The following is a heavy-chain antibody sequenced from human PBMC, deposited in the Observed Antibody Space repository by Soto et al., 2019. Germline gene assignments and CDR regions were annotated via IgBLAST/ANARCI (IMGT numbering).Heavy chain of an antibody. CDR3: ARRPLVRGIIPYYFDY. J-gene: IGHJ4*02. V-gene: IGHV4-39*02. CDR1: GGSVSNNSYY. Sequence: QLQLLESGPGLVKPSETLSLTCTVSGGSVSNNSYYWGWIRQPPGKRLEWIGSVYYSGSAYYNPSLKRRLTLSVDTSMHHFSLKLSSVTAADTAIYYCARRPLVRGIIPYYFDYWGQGTLVTVSS. D-gene: IGHD3-10*01. CDR2: VYYSGSA.